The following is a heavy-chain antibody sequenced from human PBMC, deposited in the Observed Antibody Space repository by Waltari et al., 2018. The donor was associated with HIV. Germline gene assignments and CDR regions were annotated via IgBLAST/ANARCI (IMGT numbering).Heavy chain of an antibody. D-gene: IGHD6-19*01. CDR2: IIPKTGGS. J-gene: IGHJ4*02. CDR3: ARDNSSGWGDFDC. CDR1: GYTFTGYY. V-gene: IGHV1-2*02. Sequence: QVQLVQSGAEVKKPGASVKVSCKASGYTFTGYYVHWVRQAPGQGLEWMGWIIPKTGGSNTAQKFQCRVTRIRDTSISTAYMELSRLTADDTAVYYCARDNSSGWGDFDCWGQGTLVTVS.